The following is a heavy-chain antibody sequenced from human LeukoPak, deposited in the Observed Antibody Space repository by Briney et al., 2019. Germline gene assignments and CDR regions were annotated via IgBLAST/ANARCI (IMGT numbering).Heavy chain of an antibody. CDR3: SRGDYGGGVDF. Sequence: GGSLRHSCTASGFTFGDYAMSWFRQAPGKGLEWVGFIRSKAYGGTTEFAASVKGRFTISRDDSKSFAYLQMNSLKTEDTAVYYCSRGDYGGGVDFWGQGTLVTVSS. CDR2: IRSKAYGGTT. V-gene: IGHV3-49*03. J-gene: IGHJ4*02. D-gene: IGHD4-17*01. CDR1: GFTFGDYA.